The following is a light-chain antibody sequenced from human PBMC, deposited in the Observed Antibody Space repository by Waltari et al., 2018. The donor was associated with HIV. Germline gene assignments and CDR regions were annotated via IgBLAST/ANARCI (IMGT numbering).Light chain of an antibody. V-gene: IGLV2-8*01. Sequence: QSALTQPPSASGSPGQSVTISCTGTSSDVGGYNYVSWYQQHPGKAPKLMIYEVSKGPSGVPDRFSVSKSGITASLTVSGLQAEDEADYYCSSYAGSNNRWVFGGGTKLTVL. CDR3: SSYAGSNNRWV. J-gene: IGLJ3*02. CDR2: EVS. CDR1: SSDVGGYNY.